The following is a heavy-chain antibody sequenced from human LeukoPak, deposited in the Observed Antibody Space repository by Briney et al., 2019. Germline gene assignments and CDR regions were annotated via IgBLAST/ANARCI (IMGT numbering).Heavy chain of an antibody. J-gene: IGHJ4*02. CDR2: ISSSSDTI. Sequence: PGGSLRLSCAASGFAASGFTFSFYWMHWVRQAPGKGLEWLSYISSSSDTIHYADSVKGRFTISRDNAKNSLFLQLNSLRAEDTAVYYCARDRGVANVGQMSPFDYCGQGTLVTVSS. CDR3: ARDRGVANVGQMSPFDY. CDR1: GFTFSFYW. V-gene: IGHV3-48*04. D-gene: IGHD3-3*01.